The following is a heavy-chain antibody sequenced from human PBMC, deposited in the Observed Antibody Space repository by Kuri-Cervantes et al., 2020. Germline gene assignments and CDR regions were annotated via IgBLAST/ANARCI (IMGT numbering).Heavy chain of an antibody. CDR1: GFTFDDYA. D-gene: IGHD3-10*01. J-gene: IGHJ4*02. CDR3: AKDMVRGVIILSAFDY. Sequence: SLKISCAASGFTFDDYAMHWVRQAPGKGLEWVSGISWNSGSIGYADSVKGRFTISRDNAKNSLYLQMNSLRAEDTAVYYCAKDMVRGVIILSAFDYWGQGTLVTVSS. CDR2: ISWNSGSI. V-gene: IGHV3-9*01.